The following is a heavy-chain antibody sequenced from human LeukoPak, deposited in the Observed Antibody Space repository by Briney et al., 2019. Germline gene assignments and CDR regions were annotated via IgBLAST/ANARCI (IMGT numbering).Heavy chain of an antibody. D-gene: IGHD3-10*01. V-gene: IGHV4-34*01. J-gene: IGHJ4*02. CDR3: ARGLRSRDSMVRGVRSFDY. Sequence: SETLSLTCAVYGGSFSGYYWSWIRQPPGKGLEWIEEINHSGSTNYNPSLKSRVTISVDTSKNQFSLKLSSVTAADTAVYYCARGLRSRDSMVRGVRSFDYWGQGTLVTVSS. CDR2: INHSGST. CDR1: GGSFSGYY.